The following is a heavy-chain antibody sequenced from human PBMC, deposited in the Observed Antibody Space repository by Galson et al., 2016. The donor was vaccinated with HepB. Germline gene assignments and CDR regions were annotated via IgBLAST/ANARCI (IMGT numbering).Heavy chain of an antibody. CDR3: VKEARSGSYSGTFDY. J-gene: IGHJ4*02. Sequence: SLRLSCAASGFTVSSGHMGWVRRAPGKGLEWVSVIYSSDGTSYADSVKGRFTISRDKAKNSLYLQMHSLRAEDTAVYYCVKEARSGSYSGTFDYWGQGTLVTASS. CDR1: GFTVSSGH. D-gene: IGHD3-10*01. CDR2: IYSSDGT. V-gene: IGHV3-53*01.